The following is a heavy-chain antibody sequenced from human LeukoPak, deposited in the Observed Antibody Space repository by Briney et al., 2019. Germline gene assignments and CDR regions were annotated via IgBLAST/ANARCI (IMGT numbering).Heavy chain of an antibody. CDR2: ILTSGTT. Sequence: GGSLGLSCAAFGFTVSDNYMSWVRQAPGKGLEWVSVILTSGTTYYADSVAGRFTISRDDSKNTLYLQMNSLTADDTAVYYCVGSGYSNGWYRNWGQGTLVIVTS. CDR3: VGSGYSNGWYRN. CDR1: GFTVSDNY. J-gene: IGHJ4*02. D-gene: IGHD6-19*01. V-gene: IGHV3-53*01.